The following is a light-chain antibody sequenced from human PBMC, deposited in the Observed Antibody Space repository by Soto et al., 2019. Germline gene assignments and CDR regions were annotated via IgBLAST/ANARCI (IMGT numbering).Light chain of an antibody. J-gene: IGLJ1*01. Sequence: QSVLTQPASVSGSPGQSITISCTGTSSDVGGYNYVSWYQQHPGKAPKLMIYESSNRPSGVSNRFSGSKSGNTASLTISGLQAEDEADYYCCPYTSSATTPFAFGTGTKVTVL. CDR1: SSDVGGYNY. CDR3: CPYTSSATTPFA. CDR2: ESS. V-gene: IGLV2-14*01.